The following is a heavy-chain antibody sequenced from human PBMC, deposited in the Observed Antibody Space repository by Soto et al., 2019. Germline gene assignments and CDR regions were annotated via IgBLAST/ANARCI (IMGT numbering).Heavy chain of an antibody. D-gene: IGHD3-10*01. Sequence: ASVKVSCKASGYSFTNFHIHWVRQAPGQGLEWMGRIDPSVGIASDAQKFQGRVTMTTDESTSTAYMELSSLRSEDTAVYYCARVVRENDYYYYYYMDVWGKGTTVTVSS. CDR1: GYSFTNFH. CDR3: ARVVRENDYYYYYYMDV. V-gene: IGHV1-46*01. J-gene: IGHJ6*03. CDR2: IDPSVGIA.